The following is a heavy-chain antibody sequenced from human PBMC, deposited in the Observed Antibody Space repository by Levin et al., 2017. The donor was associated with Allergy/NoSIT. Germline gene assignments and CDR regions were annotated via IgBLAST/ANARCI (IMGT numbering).Heavy chain of an antibody. Sequence: ASVKVSCAASGFTFSSYWMSWVRQAPGKGLEWVANIKQDGSEKYYVDSVKGRFTISRDNAKNSLYLQMNSLRAEDTAVYYCARVNLVATFDYWGQGTLVTVSS. D-gene: IGHD5-12*01. J-gene: IGHJ4*02. V-gene: IGHV3-7*01. CDR3: ARVNLVATFDY. CDR1: GFTFSSYW. CDR2: IKQDGSEK.